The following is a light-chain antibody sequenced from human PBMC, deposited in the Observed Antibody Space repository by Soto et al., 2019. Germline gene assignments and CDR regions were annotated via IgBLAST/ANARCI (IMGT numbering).Light chain of an antibody. Sequence: DIQMTQSPSTLSASVGDRVTITCRASQSISSWLAWCYQKPGKAPKLLIYDATNVESGVPSRFSGSGTGTEFTLTISRLQTDDFATYYGQQYNSYPWTFGQGTKVDIK. CDR2: DAT. J-gene: IGKJ1*01. V-gene: IGKV1-5*01. CDR1: QSISSW. CDR3: QQYNSYPWT.